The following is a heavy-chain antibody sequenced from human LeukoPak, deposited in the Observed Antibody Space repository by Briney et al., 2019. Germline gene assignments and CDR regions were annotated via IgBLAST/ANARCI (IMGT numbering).Heavy chain of an antibody. CDR3: AKGRKDFDTNLGPFDS. J-gene: IGHJ4*02. CDR2: IYITGST. CDR1: GGSISSYS. V-gene: IGHV4-4*07. D-gene: IGHD3-9*01. Sequence: SETLSLTCTVSGGSISSYSCNWIRQPAGKGLEWIGHIYITGSTNYNPSLKSRVTMSVDTSKNQFSLKLDSVTPADTAVYYCAKGRKDFDTNLGPFDSWGQGILVTVSS.